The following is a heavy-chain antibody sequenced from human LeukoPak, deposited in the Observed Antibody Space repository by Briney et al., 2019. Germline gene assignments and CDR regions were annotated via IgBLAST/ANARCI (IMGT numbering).Heavy chain of an antibody. CDR1: GYTFTGYY. V-gene: IGHV1-2*02. Sequence: ASVKVSCKTSGYTFTGYYMHWVRQAPGQGLEWMGWINPNSGGTNYAQKFQGRVTMTRDMSTSTAYMELSSLRSEDTAVYYCAATSNYGGNTWGQGTLVTVSS. CDR3: AATSNYGGNT. J-gene: IGHJ5*02. CDR2: INPNSGGT. D-gene: IGHD4-23*01.